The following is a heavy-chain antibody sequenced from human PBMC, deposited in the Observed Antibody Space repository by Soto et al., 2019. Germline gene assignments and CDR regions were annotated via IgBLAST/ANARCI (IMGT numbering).Heavy chain of an antibody. D-gene: IGHD2-2*01. CDR1: GGSISSYY. J-gene: IGHJ1*01. Sequence: QVQLQESGPGLVKPSETLSLTCNVSGGSISSYYWSWIRQPPGKGLEYIGHVYNSGSTIHSPSLKSRATISVDTSKNQFSLKLTSATAADTAVYYCAGGSSLCWECFHHWGQGILITVSS. CDR2: VYNSGST. CDR3: AGGSSLCWECFHH. V-gene: IGHV4-59*01.